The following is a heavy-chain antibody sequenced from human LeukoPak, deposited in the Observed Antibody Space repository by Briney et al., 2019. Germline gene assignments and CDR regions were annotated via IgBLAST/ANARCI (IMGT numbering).Heavy chain of an antibody. J-gene: IGHJ3*01. V-gene: IGHV4-59*01. CDR3: ARSRYVTGFYAFKV. CDR1: GGSISRYN. D-gene: IGHD3-16*01. CDR2: LSKSGNT. Sequence: SETLSLTCTDPGGSISRYNWKWIRLPPGKGLEWIGYLSKSGNTNYSPSLKSRGTIFGDTSKKQFFLKLSSVTAADTAMYYCARSRYVTGFYAFKVWGEGVLVTVSS.